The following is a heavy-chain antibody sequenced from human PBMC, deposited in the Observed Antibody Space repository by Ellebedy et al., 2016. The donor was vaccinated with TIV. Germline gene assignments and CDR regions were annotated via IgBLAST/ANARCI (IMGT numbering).Heavy chain of an antibody. Sequence: GGSLRLSXAASGFTFTNAWMSWVRQAPGKGLEWVGRIESTTDGGTIDYAAPVKGRFTISRDDSKTTLYLQMNSLKTEDTAIYYCTTYHYFDSRSPLPHYYHRMDVWGQGTTVTVSS. V-gene: IGHV3-15*04. CDR2: IESTTDGGTI. J-gene: IGHJ6*02. D-gene: IGHD3-10*01. CDR1: GFTFTNAW. CDR3: TTYHYFDSRSPLPHYYHRMDV.